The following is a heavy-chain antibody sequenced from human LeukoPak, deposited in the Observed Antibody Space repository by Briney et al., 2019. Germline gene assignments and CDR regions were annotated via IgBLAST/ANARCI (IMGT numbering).Heavy chain of an antibody. J-gene: IGHJ4*02. CDR2: ISYDGSNK. D-gene: IGHD5-12*01. V-gene: IGHV3-30*03. Sequence: TGGSLRHSCAASGFTFSSYGMQWVRQAPGKGLEWVAVISYDGSNKYYADSVKGRFTISRDNSKNTLYLQMNSLRAEDTAVYYCARVSEWDIVATPERYFDYWGQGTLVTVSS. CDR3: ARVSEWDIVATPERYFDY. CDR1: GFTFSSYG.